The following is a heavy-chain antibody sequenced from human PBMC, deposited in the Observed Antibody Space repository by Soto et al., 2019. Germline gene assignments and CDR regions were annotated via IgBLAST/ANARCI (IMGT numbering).Heavy chain of an antibody. CDR2: ISGFNGNT. V-gene: IGHV1-18*01. D-gene: IGHD4-17*01. CDR3: ARTTAVPNTLRSRYYFDY. J-gene: IGHJ4*02. Sequence: GASVKVSCKASGYTFNFYGITWVRQAPGQGLEWMGWISGFNGNTNYAADLQGRVTMTTDTSTSTAYMELRGLRSDDTALYYCARTTAVPNTLRSRYYFDYWGQGMLVTVSS. CDR1: GYTFNFYG.